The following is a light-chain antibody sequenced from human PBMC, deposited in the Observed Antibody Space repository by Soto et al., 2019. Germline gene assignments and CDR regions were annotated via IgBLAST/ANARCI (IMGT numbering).Light chain of an antibody. V-gene: IGKV1-5*03. CDR3: QQYNNYPLT. Sequence: DIQMTQSPSTLSAFVGDIVTITCRASQTISDWLAWYQQTPGKTPNLLIYKASILESGVPSRFNGSGSGTEVTLTISGLQPGDFATDYCQQYNNYPLTFGGGTKVEIK. CDR2: KAS. J-gene: IGKJ4*02. CDR1: QTISDW.